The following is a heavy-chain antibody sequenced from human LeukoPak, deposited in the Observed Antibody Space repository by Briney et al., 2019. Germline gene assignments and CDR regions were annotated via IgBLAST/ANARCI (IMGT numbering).Heavy chain of an antibody. CDR1: GGSISSYY. CDR2: IYYSGST. CDR3: AIMTTVTTGVFDY. Sequence: SETLSLTCTVSGGSISSYYWSWIRQPPGKGLEWIGYIYYSGSTNYNPSLKSRISISVDTSKNQFSLKLSSVTAADTAVYYCAIMTTVTTGVFDYWGQGTLVTVSS. V-gene: IGHV4-59*12. D-gene: IGHD4-17*01. J-gene: IGHJ4*02.